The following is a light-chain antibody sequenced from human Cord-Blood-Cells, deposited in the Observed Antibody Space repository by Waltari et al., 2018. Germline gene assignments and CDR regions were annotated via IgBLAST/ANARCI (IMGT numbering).Light chain of an antibody. CDR2: DAS. CDR1: SSDVGGYNY. Sequence: QSALTQPASVSGSPGQSITISCTGTSSDVGGYNYVSWYQQHPGKAPTLMIYDASNRPSGVSNRFSGSKSGNTASLTISGLQAEDEADYYCCSYTSSSTLVFGGGTKLTVL. V-gene: IGLV2-14*01. J-gene: IGLJ2*01. CDR3: CSYTSSSTLV.